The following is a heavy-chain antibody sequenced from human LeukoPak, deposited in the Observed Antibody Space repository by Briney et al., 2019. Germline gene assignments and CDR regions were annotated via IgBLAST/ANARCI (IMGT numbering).Heavy chain of an antibody. CDR2: ISGSGGST. Sequence: GGSLRLSCAASGFTFSSYAMSWVRQAPGKGLEWVSAISGSGGSTYYADSVKGRFTISRDNSKNTLYLQMNSLRAEDTAVYYCAKEGHCSSTSCYAYHYYGMDVWGQGTTVTVSS. D-gene: IGHD2-2*01. CDR3: AKEGHCSSTSCYAYHYYGMDV. V-gene: IGHV3-23*01. CDR1: GFTFSSYA. J-gene: IGHJ6*02.